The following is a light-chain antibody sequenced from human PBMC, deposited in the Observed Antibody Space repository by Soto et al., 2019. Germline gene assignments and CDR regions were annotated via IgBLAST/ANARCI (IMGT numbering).Light chain of an antibody. CDR3: QRSWT. Sequence: DIQMTQSPSSLSASVGDRVTITCRASQNISDSLNWYQHKPGKAPKLLIYAASSLQSGVPSRFSGSGSGTDFTLTISSLQPEDFGSYYCQRSWTFGQGTKLE. J-gene: IGKJ2*01. V-gene: IGKV1-39*01. CDR1: QNISDS. CDR2: AAS.